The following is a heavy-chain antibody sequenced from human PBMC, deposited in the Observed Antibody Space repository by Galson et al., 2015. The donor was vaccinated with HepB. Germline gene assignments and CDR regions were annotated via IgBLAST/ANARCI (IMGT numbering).Heavy chain of an antibody. Sequence: SVKVSCKASGYTFTSYYMHWVRQAPGQGLEWMGIINPSGGSTSYTQKLQGRVTMTRDTSTGTVYMELSSLRSEDTAVYYCARDPGGYYYGSGVDYWGQGTLVTVSS. V-gene: IGHV1-46*04. CDR3: ARDPGGYYYGSGVDY. J-gene: IGHJ4*02. CDR1: GYTFTSYY. CDR2: INPSGGST. D-gene: IGHD3-10*01.